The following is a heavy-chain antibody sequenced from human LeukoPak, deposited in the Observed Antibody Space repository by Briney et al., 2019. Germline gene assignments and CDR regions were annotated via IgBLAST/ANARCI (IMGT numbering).Heavy chain of an antibody. V-gene: IGHV3-48*03. CDR3: TRDSYDYVWGSYRRFDY. CDR1: RLTYWRFH. CDR2: ICRRGSTI. J-gene: IGHJ4*02. D-gene: IGHD3-16*02. Sequence: GVPLTLSCAPSRLTYWRFHMMGLPAAPGGGREGVSYICRRGSTIYYTDAVKGRFTISRDNAKNSLYLQMNSLRAEDTAVYYCTRDSYDYVWGSYRRFDYWGQGTLVTVSS.